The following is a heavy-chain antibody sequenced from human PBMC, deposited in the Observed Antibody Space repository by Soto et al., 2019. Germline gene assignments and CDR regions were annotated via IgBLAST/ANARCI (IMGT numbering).Heavy chain of an antibody. Sequence: ASVKVSCKASGYTFTSYGISWVRQAPGQGLEWMGWIGAYNGNTNYAQKLQGRVTMTTDTSTSTAYMELRSLRSDDTAVYYCARGVQQWLVRRAFDIWGQGTMVTVSS. CDR1: GYTFTSYG. D-gene: IGHD6-19*01. J-gene: IGHJ3*02. CDR3: ARGVQQWLVRRAFDI. V-gene: IGHV1-18*04. CDR2: IGAYNGNT.